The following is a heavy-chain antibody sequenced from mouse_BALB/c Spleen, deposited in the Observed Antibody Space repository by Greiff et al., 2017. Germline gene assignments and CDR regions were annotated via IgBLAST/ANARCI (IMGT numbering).Heavy chain of an antibody. CDR3: ASLYYGYDDAMDY. CDR2: ISYSGST. Sequence: EVQLQQSGPGLVKPSQSLSLTCTVTGYSITSDYAWNWIRQFPGNKLEWMGYISYSGSTSYNPSLKSRISITRDTSKNQFFLQLNSVTTEDTATYYCASLYYGYDDAMDYWGQGTSVTVSS. J-gene: IGHJ4*01. D-gene: IGHD2-2*01. CDR1: GYSITSDYA. V-gene: IGHV3-2*02.